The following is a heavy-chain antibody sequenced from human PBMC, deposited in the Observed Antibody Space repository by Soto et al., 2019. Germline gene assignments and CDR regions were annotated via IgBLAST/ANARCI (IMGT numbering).Heavy chain of an antibody. D-gene: IGHD3-3*01. V-gene: IGHV4-31*03. CDR2: TYYSGST. CDR1: GGSISRGGYY. CDR3: AREHYDITIFGVVMDNWFDP. J-gene: IGHJ5*02. Sequence: SETLSLTCTVSGGSISRGGYYWSWSRQHPGKGLEWIGYTYYSGSTYYNPSLKSRVTISVDTSKNQFSLKLSSVTAADTAVYYCAREHYDITIFGVVMDNWFDPWGQGTLVTVSS.